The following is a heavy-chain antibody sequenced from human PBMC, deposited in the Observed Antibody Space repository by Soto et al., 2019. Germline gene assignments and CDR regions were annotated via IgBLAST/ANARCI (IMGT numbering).Heavy chain of an antibody. V-gene: IGHV1-46*03. CDR1: GYTFTSYY. CDR2: INPSGGST. Sequence: ASVKVSCKASGYTFTSYYMHWVRQAPGQGLEWMGIINPSGGSTSYAQKFQGRVTMTRDTSTSTVYMELSSLRSEDTAVYYCARDIYYFYSNPEPTNFDYWGQGTLFSVSS. CDR3: ARDIYYFYSNPEPTNFDY. J-gene: IGHJ4*02. D-gene: IGHD3-22*01.